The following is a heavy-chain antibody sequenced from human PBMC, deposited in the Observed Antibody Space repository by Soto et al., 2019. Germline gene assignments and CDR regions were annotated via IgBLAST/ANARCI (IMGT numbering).Heavy chain of an antibody. CDR3: ARALSSAAGLYFDF. D-gene: IGHD6-13*01. CDR2: IHTTDGT. Sequence: QVQLQESGPGLVKPSETLSLTCTVSGGSISSYYWSWIRQPAGKEMEWIGRIHTTDGTNYNPSLKSRVTMSIDTSKNQFSLKLSSLTAADTAVYYCARALSSAAGLYFDFWGQGTLVTVSS. J-gene: IGHJ4*02. V-gene: IGHV4-4*07. CDR1: GGSISSYY.